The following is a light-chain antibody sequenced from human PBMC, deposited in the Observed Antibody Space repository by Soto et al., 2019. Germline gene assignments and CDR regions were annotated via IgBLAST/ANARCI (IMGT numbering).Light chain of an antibody. CDR2: EVS. CDR1: TSDVGGYSF. V-gene: IGLV2-14*01. J-gene: IGLJ1*01. CDR3: SSYTTSGTRV. Sequence: QSALTQPASVSGSPGQSITISCTGTTSDVGGYSFVSWYQLHPGKAPKLMIYEVSNRPSGVSNRFSGSKSGNTASLTISGLQAEDESDYYCSSYTTSGTRVFGTGTKLPVL.